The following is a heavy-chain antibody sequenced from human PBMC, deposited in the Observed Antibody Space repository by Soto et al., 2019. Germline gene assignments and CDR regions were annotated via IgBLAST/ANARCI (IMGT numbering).Heavy chain of an antibody. CDR1: GFTFSSYW. CDR2: IWYDGSVK. CDR3: ARADCGGQCPCDY. V-gene: IGHV3-33*08. J-gene: IGHJ4*02. Sequence: GGSLRLSCAASGFTFSSYWMSWVRQAPGKGLEWVAGIWYDGSVKTYADSVKGRFSISRDNSQNTVYLQMNTLRAGDTAVYYCARADCGGQCPCDYWGQGTLVTVSS. D-gene: IGHD2-21*01.